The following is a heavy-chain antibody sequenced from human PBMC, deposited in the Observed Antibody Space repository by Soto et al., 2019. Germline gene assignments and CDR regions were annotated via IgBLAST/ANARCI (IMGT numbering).Heavy chain of an antibody. Sequence: GASVKVSCKASGYTFTSYGISWVRQAPGQGLERMGWISAYNGNTNYAQKFQGRVTITRDTSTSTAYMELSSLRSEDTAVYYCAREGSYYGSGSYYYYYYYMDVWGKGTTVTVSS. CDR3: AREGSYYGSGSYYYYYYYMDV. D-gene: IGHD3-10*01. V-gene: IGHV1-18*01. CDR2: ISAYNGNT. CDR1: GYTFTSYG. J-gene: IGHJ6*03.